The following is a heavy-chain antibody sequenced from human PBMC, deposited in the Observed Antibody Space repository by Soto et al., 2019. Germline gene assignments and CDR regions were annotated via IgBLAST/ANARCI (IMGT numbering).Heavy chain of an antibody. CDR2: ISSSSSYI. D-gene: IGHD3-9*01. Sequence: GGSLRLSCAASGFTFSSYSMNWVRQAPGKGLEWVSSISSSSSYIYYADSVKGRFTISRDNAKNSLYLQMNSLRAEDTAVYYCARDRGYDILTGSPPSGDYYYYYGMDVWGQGTTVTVSS. J-gene: IGHJ6*02. V-gene: IGHV3-21*01. CDR3: ARDRGYDILTGSPPSGDYYYYYGMDV. CDR1: GFTFSSYS.